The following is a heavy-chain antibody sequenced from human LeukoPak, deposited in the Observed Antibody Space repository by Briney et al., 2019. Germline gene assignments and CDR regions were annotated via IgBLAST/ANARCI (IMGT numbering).Heavy chain of an antibody. CDR1: GFTFSTYA. V-gene: IGHV3-23*01. Sequence: GGSLRLSCAASGFTFSTYAMSWVRQAPGKGLEWVSAISGDDGSTYYADSLKGRFTISRDNSKNTLYLQMNSLRAEDTAVYYCAKDISQGYTYGFIEQDFWGQGIPVTVSS. CDR3: AKDISQGYTYGFIEQDF. J-gene: IGHJ4*02. CDR2: ISGDDGST. D-gene: IGHD5-18*01.